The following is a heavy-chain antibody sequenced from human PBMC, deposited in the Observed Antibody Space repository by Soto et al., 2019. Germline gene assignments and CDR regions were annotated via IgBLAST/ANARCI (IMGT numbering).Heavy chain of an antibody. CDR2: INPNSGGT. J-gene: IGHJ4*02. D-gene: IGHD3-3*01. V-gene: IGHV1-2*02. CDR3: AIRNDFWSGYYPY. CDR1: GYTFTGYY. Sequence: ASVKVSCKASGYTFTGYYMHWVLQSPGQGLEWMGWINPNSGGTNYAQKFQGRVTMTRDTSISTAYMELSRLRSDDTAVYYCAIRNDFWSGYYPYWGQGTLVTVSS.